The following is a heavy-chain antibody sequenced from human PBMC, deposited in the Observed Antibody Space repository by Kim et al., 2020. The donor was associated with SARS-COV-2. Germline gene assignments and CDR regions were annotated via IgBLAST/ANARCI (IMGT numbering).Heavy chain of an antibody. CDR3: ERGYKNEWYVGTH. V-gene: IGHV4-34*01. CDR2: INHSENT. J-gene: IGHJ4*02. CDR1: GGPFTDHY. Sequence: SETLSLTCVVSGGPFTDHYWSWIRQPPGKGLEWIGEINHSENTAYNPSPKSRVAISVDTSKKEVSLRLYSVTAADTAVYFCERGYKNEWYVGTHWGQGT. D-gene: IGHD3-3*01.